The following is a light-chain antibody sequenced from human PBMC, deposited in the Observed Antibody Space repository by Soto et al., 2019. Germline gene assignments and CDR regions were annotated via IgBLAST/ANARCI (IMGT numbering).Light chain of an antibody. CDR3: SSYTSSSTLWV. Sequence: QSALTQRASVSGSPGQSITISCTGTSSDAGGYNYVSWYQQHPGKAPKLMIYDVSNRPSGVSNRFSGSKSGNTASLTISGLQAEDEADYYCSSYTSSSTLWVFGGGTKLTVL. CDR1: SSDAGGYNY. CDR2: DVS. J-gene: IGLJ3*02. V-gene: IGLV2-14*01.